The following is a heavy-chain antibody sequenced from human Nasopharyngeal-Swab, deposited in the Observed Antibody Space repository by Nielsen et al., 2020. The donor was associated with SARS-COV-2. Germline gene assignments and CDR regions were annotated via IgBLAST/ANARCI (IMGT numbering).Heavy chain of an antibody. V-gene: IGHV3-13*04. CDR1: GFTFSSYD. CDR2: IGTAGDT. CDR3: ARGMVRGVIRAPFDY. D-gene: IGHD3-10*01. J-gene: IGHJ4*02. Sequence: GSLRLSCAASGFTFSSYDMHWVRQATGKGLEWVSAIGTAGDTYYPGSVKGRFTISRENAKNSLYLQMNSLRAGDTAVYYCARGMVRGVIRAPFDYWGQGTLVTVSS.